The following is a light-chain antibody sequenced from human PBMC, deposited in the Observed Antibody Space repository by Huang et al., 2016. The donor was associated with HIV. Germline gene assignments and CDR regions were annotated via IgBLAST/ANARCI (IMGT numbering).Light chain of an antibody. CDR3: QQTYSTAIT. J-gene: IGKJ5*01. V-gene: IGKV1-39*01. CDR1: QRISTY. CDR2: AAS. Sequence: DIQMTQSPSSLSASVGDRVTITCRASQRISTYLNWYQQKPGKAPKLLIFAASTLQSGVPSTFSGSGSGTDFTLTISSLQPEDFATYYCQQTYSTAITFGQVTRLEIK.